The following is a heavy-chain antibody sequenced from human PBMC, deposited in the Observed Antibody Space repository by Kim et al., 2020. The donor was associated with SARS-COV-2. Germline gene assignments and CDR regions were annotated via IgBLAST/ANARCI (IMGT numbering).Heavy chain of an antibody. J-gene: IGHJ5*02. V-gene: IGHV3-23*01. CDR1: GFTFSSYA. CDR3: AKGTIVLMVNWFDP. D-gene: IGHD2-8*01. CDR2: ISGSGGST. Sequence: GGSLRLSCAASGFTFSSYAMSWVRQAPGKGLEWVPAISGSGGSTYYADSVKGRFTISRDNSKNTLYLQMNSLRAEDTAVYYCAKGTIVLMVNWFDPWGQGTLVTVSS.